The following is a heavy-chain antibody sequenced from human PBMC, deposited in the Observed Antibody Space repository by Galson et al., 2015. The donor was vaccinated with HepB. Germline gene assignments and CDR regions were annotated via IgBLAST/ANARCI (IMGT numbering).Heavy chain of an antibody. V-gene: IGHV3-7*03. CDR1: GFTFRSYW. J-gene: IGHJ4*02. CDR2: IKEDGSEK. Sequence: SLRLSCAASGFTFRSYWMAWVRQAPGKGLEWVANIKEDGSEKYYVDSVKGRYTISRDNAKNSLYLQMNSLRGEGTAVYYCVRDVRHGNFDYWGQGTLVTVSS. CDR3: VRDVRHGNFDY.